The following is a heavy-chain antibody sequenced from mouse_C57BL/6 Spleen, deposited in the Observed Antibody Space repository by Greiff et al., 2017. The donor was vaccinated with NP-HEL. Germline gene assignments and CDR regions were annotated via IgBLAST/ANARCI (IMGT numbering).Heavy chain of an antibody. V-gene: IGHV1-18*01. D-gene: IGHD1-1*01. CDR1: GYTFTDYN. CDR3: ARVSPYYYGSRAWFAY. J-gene: IGHJ3*01. Sequence: VQLQQSGPELVKPGASVKIPCKASGYTFTDYNMDWVKQSHGKSLEWIGDINPNNGGTIYNQKFKGKATLTVDKSSSTAYMELRSLTSEDTAVYYCARVSPYYYGSRAWFAYWGQGTLVTVSA. CDR2: INPNNGGT.